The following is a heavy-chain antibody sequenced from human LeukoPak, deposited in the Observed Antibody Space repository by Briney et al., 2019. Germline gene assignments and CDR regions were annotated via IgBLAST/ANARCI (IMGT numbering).Heavy chain of an antibody. D-gene: IGHD6-13*01. Sequence: SETLSLTCAVYGGSFSGYYWSWIRQPPGKGLEWIGEINHSGSTNYNPSLKSRVTMSVDTSKNQFSLELSSVTAADTAVYYCARTPGGYSRSWYHDYWGQGTLVTVSS. CDR2: INHSGST. J-gene: IGHJ4*02. CDR1: GGSFSGYY. CDR3: ARTPGGYSRSWYHDY. V-gene: IGHV4-34*01.